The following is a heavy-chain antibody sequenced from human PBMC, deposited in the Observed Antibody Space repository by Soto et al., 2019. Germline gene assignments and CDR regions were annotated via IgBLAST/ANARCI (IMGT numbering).Heavy chain of an antibody. CDR3: ARFITTSSIYYYYYMDV. V-gene: IGHV3-21*01. Sequence: GGSLRLSCAASGFTFTNYGLHWVRQAPGKGLEWVSSISSSSSYIYYADSVKGRFTISRDNAKNSLYLQMNSLRAEDTAVYYCARFITTSSIYYYYYMDVWGKGTTVTVSS. J-gene: IGHJ6*03. CDR2: ISSSSSYI. D-gene: IGHD4-4*01. CDR1: GFTFTNYG.